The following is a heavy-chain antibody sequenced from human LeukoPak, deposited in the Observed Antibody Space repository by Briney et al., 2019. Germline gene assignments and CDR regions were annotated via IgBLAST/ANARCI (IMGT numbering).Heavy chain of an antibody. V-gene: IGHV4-34*01. CDR2: INRSGST. J-gene: IGHJ4*02. CDR1: GGSFSGYY. CDR3: ASTRAY. Sequence: PSETLSLTCAVSGGSFSGYYWSCGRHPPGKGLEWIGEINRSGSTNYNPSLKSRVTISVDTSKNQFSLKLSSVTAAETAVYYCASTRAYWGQGTLVTVSS.